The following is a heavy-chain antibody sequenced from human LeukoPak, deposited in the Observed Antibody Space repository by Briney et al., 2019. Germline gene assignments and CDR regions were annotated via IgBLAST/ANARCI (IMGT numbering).Heavy chain of an antibody. J-gene: IGHJ6*04. V-gene: IGHV1-69*06. CDR1: GGTFSSYA. CDR3: ARSDPRDIWTGHYGMDV. Sequence: SVKVSCKASGGTFSSYAISWVRQAPGQGLEWMGGIIPIFGTANYAQKFQGRVTITADKSTSTAYMELSSLRSEDTAVYYCARSDPRDIWTGHYGMDVWGKGTTVTVSS. CDR2: IIPIFGTA. D-gene: IGHD3-9*01.